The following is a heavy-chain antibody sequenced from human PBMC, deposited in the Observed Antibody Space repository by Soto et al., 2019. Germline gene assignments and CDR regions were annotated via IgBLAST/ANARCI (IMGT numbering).Heavy chain of an antibody. Sequence: QVQLVQSGAEVKKPGSSVKVSCKASGGTFSSYAISWVRQAPGQGLEWMGGLIPIFGTANYAQKFQGRVTITXVEXTXIAYMELSSLRSEDTAVYYCARLVEPYYYDSSGYLYWGQGTLVTVSS. CDR2: LIPIFGTA. CDR3: ARLVEPYYYDSSGYLY. CDR1: GGTFSSYA. D-gene: IGHD3-22*01. J-gene: IGHJ4*02. V-gene: IGHV1-69*05.